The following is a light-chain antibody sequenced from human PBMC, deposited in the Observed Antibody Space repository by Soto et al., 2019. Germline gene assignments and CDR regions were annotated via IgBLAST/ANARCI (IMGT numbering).Light chain of an antibody. J-gene: IGLJ2*01. V-gene: IGLV2-14*01. CDR2: DVS. Sequence: QSALTQPASVSGSPGQSITISCTGTRSDVGGYNYVSWYQQHPGKAPKLMIFDVSNRPSGVSDRFSGSKSGNTASLTISGLQAEDEADYYCSSYSSSSPVEFGGGTKLTVL. CDR3: SSYSSSSPVE. CDR1: RSDVGGYNY.